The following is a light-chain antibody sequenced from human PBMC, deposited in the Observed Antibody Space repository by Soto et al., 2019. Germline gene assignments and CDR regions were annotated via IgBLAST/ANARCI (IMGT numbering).Light chain of an antibody. CDR1: QSVSSSY. J-gene: IGKJ4*01. V-gene: IGKV3-20*01. CDR3: QQYGSSPGLT. Sequence: EIVLTQSPGTLSLSPGERATLSCRASQSVSSSYLAWYQQKPGQAPRLLIYGASSRATGIPDRFSGSGSGTDFTLTISRREPEDCAVYYCQQYGSSPGLTFGGGTKVEIK. CDR2: GAS.